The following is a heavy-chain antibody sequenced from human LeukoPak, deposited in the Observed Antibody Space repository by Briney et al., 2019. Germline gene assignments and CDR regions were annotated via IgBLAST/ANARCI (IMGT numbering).Heavy chain of an antibody. V-gene: IGHV3-23*01. J-gene: IGHJ4*02. D-gene: IGHD7-27*01. Sequence: PGRSLTLSCAASGFTFSSYAMSWVRQAPGKGLEWVSAISGSGGSTYYADSVEGRFTISRDNSKKTLYRQMNSLRSEETAVYYCASPRAGDAEIRDLHYWGQGTLVTVSS. CDR2: ISGSGGST. CDR3: ASPRAGDAEIRDLHY. CDR1: GFTFSSYA.